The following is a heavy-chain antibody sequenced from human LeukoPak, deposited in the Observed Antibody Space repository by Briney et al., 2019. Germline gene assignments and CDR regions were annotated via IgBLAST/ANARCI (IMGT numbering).Heavy chain of an antibody. J-gene: IGHJ6*03. CDR2: ISRSGTTI. V-gene: IGHV3-48*01. Sequence: GGSLRLSCEASGLTFSSCSMSWVRQAPGTGLEWVSYISRSGTTIYYADSVKGRFTISRDNSKNTLYLQMNSLRAEDTAVYYCAKVLVVPAAKNYYYYYYMDVWGKGTTVTVSS. D-gene: IGHD2-2*01. CDR1: GLTFSSCS. CDR3: AKVLVVPAAKNYYYYYYMDV.